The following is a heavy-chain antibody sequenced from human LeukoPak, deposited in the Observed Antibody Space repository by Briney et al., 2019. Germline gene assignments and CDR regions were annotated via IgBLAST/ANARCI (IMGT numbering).Heavy chain of an antibody. CDR2: IYYSGST. CDR3: ARDFWSGYGDAFDI. Sequence: SETLSLTCTVSGGSISSYYWSWIRQPPGKGLEWIGYIYYSGSTNYNPSLKSRVTISVDTSKNQFSLKLSSVTAADTAVYYCARDFWSGYGDAFDIWGRGTMVTVSS. V-gene: IGHV4-59*01. J-gene: IGHJ3*02. D-gene: IGHD3-3*01. CDR1: GGSISSYY.